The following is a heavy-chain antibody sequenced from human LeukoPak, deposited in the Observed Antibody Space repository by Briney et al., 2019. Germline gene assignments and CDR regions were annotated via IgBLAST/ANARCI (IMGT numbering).Heavy chain of an antibody. CDR1: GFAFGNYA. J-gene: IGHJ2*01. D-gene: IGHD6-25*01. Sequence: GGSLRLSCVASGFAFGNYAMSWVRQAPGKGLEWVSAIDGRRTYYEDSVKGRFTISRDNSKNTLYLQMNSVRTEDTAVYYCAREVKGCSVADLWGRGTLVTVSS. V-gene: IGHV3-23*01. CDR2: IDGRRT. CDR3: AREVKGCSVADL.